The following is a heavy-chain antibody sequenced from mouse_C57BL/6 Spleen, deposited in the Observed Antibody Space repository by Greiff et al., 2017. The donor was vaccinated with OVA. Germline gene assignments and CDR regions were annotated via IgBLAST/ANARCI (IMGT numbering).Heavy chain of an antibody. D-gene: IGHD2-4*01. V-gene: IGHV5-17*01. J-gene: IGHJ3*01. CDR3: ASTYEYDGAWFAY. CDR1: GFTFSDYG. Sequence: EVQLVESGGGLVKPGGSLKLSCAASGFTFSDYGMHWVRQAPEKGLEWVAYISSGSSTIYYADTVKGRFTISRDNAKNTLFLQMTSLRSEDTAMYYCASTYEYDGAWFAYWGQGTLVTVSA. CDR2: ISSGSSTI.